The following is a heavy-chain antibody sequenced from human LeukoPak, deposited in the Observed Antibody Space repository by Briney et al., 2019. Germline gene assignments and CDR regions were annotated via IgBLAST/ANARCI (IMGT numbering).Heavy chain of an antibody. CDR1: GFTFSSYA. V-gene: IGHV3-30*04. Sequence: PGRSLRLYCAASGFTFSSYAMHWVRQAPGKGLEWVAVIRYDGSNKYYADSVKGRFTISRDNSKNTLYLQMNSLRAEDTAVYYCAKDPGITGTREAFDIWGQGTMVTVSS. D-gene: IGHD1-20*01. CDR2: IRYDGSNK. J-gene: IGHJ3*02. CDR3: AKDPGITGTREAFDI.